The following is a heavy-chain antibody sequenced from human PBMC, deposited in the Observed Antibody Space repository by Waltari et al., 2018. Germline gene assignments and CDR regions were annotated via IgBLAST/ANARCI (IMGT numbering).Heavy chain of an antibody. V-gene: IGHV4-39*02. Sequence: QVQLQESGPGLVEPSGTLSLTCTVSGGAISGSGYYWGWVRQTPGKGLEWIASIYHDGPSYYTPSLKSRVTRSVDTFENNFSLRLSSVTSADTAIYYCARPGSSSPYYWFNPWGQGILVTVSS. J-gene: IGHJ5*02. D-gene: IGHD2-2*01. CDR2: IYHDGPS. CDR3: ARPGSSSPYYWFNP. CDR1: GGAISGSGYY.